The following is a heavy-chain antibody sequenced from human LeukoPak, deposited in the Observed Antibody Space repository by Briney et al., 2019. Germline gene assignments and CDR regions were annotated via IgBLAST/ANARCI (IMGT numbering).Heavy chain of an antibody. D-gene: IGHD1-26*01. CDR1: GFTFSGHN. CDR3: AKDSSGSRPEVAFDI. J-gene: IGHJ3*02. V-gene: IGHV3-30*02. Sequence: GGSLRLSCAASGFTFSGHNMNWVRQAPGKGLEWVAFIRYDGSNKYYADSVKGRFTISRDNSKNTLYLQMNSLRAEDTAVYYCAKDSSGSRPEVAFDIWGQGTMVTVSS. CDR2: IRYDGSNK.